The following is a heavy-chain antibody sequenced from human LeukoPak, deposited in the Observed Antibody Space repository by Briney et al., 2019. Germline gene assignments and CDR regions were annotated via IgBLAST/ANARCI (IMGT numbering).Heavy chain of an antibody. J-gene: IGHJ6*03. Sequence: GGSLRLSCAASGFTLSSYWMHWVRQAPGKGLEWVSTVSTTGGSTYYADSVKGRFTISRDNSKDTLYLQMNSLRAEDTAVYYCAKCSGWFVRGKDYYYYYMDVWGKGTTVTVSS. CDR1: GFTLSSYW. CDR3: AKCSGWFVRGKDYYYYYMDV. CDR2: VSTTGGST. D-gene: IGHD6-19*01. V-gene: IGHV3-23*01.